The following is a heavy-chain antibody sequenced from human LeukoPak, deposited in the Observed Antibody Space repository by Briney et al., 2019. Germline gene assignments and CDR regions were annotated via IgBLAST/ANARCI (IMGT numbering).Heavy chain of an antibody. V-gene: IGHV3-23*05. Sequence: GGCLRLSCAASGFTFSNFVMSWVRQAPGKGLEWVSAIDNSGGTFYPDSVKGRFTISRDNSKNTLFLQMNSLRDEDTAIYYCARHIVTGTSSFYAFDLWGQGTMVTVSS. D-gene: IGHD1-7*01. CDR1: GFTFSNFV. J-gene: IGHJ3*01. CDR2: IDNSGGT. CDR3: ARHIVTGTSSFYAFDL.